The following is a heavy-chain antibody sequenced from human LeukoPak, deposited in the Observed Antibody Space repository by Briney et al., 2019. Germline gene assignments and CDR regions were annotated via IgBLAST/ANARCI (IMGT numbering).Heavy chain of an antibody. CDR1: CGSFSGYY. CDR3: ARGTLSDYDSSGYSIFFDY. Sequence: SETLSLTCAVYCGSFSGYYWSWIRQPPGKGLEWIGEINHSGSTNYNPSLKSRVTISVDTSKNQFSLKLSSVTAADTAVYYCARGTLSDYDSSGYSIFFDYWGQGTLVTVSS. J-gene: IGHJ4*02. V-gene: IGHV4-34*01. CDR2: INHSGST. D-gene: IGHD3-22*01.